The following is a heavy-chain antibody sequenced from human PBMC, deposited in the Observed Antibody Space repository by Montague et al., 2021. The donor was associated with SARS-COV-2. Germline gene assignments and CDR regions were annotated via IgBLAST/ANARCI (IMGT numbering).Heavy chain of an antibody. J-gene: IGHJ4*02. V-gene: IGHV4-39*01. CDR1: GGSISSGSYY. Sequence: SETLSLTCTVAGGSISSGSYYWGWIRQPPGKGLEWIGNIHSSGSTYYKSRVTISVDTSKNQFSLKVTSVTAADTAVYYCARRLGCSGCLDYWGQGTLVTVSS. CDR2: IHSSGST. CDR3: ARRLGCSGCLDY. D-gene: IGHD6-25*01.